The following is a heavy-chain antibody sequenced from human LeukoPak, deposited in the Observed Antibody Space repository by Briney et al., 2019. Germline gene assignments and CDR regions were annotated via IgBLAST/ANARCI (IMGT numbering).Heavy chain of an antibody. D-gene: IGHD6-19*01. CDR2: TKEDGGEK. J-gene: IGHJ4*02. Sequence: GESLRLSCAASGFTFTTYWMSWVRQAPGKGLEWVANTKEDGGEKYYVDSVKGRFTISRDNAENSLYLQMNSLRAEDTAVYYCARRSVAGSLDYWGQGTLVTVSS. V-gene: IGHV3-7*01. CDR1: GFTFTTYW. CDR3: ARRSVAGSLDY.